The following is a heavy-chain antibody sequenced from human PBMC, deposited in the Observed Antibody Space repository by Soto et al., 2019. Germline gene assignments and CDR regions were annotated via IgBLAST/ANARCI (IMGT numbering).Heavy chain of an antibody. CDR3: ARDGYGSGSYSYYYYYYMDV. V-gene: IGHV3-33*01. Sequence: GGSLRLSCAASGFTFSSYGMHWVRQAPGKGLEWVAVIWYDGSNKYYADSVKGRFTISRDNSKNTLYLQMNSLRAEDTAVYYCARDGYGSGSYSYYYYYYMDVWGKGTTVTVSS. D-gene: IGHD3-10*01. CDR1: GFTFSSYG. J-gene: IGHJ6*03. CDR2: IWYDGSNK.